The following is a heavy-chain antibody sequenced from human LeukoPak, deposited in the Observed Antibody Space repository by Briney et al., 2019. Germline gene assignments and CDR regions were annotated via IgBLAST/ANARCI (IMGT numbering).Heavy chain of an antibody. CDR2: IYSGGST. D-gene: IGHD3-22*01. CDR1: GFTVSSNY. CDR3: ARETFYDSSGYYHTPDAFDI. J-gene: IGHJ3*02. V-gene: IGHV3-53*01. Sequence: GGSLRLSCAASGFTVSSNYMSWVRQAPGKGLEWVSIIYSGGSTFYADSVKGRFTISRDNAKNSLFLQMDSLRAEDTAVYYCARETFYDSSGYYHTPDAFDIWGQGTMVTVSS.